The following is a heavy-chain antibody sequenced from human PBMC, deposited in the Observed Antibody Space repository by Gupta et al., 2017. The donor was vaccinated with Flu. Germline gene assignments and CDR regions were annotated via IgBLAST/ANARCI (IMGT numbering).Heavy chain of an antibody. CDR3: SKGVGGSQLGVLEY. V-gene: IGHV3-9*01. CDR1: GFTYDDFA. J-gene: IGHJ4*02. CDR2: LNWFGDKI. Sequence: EVQLVESGGGFVQSGRSLRLSCVGSGFTYDDFAMHWVRQAPGKGLEWGSSLNWFGDKIEYADAGRGRFTIYRDNAKNALFLQMKSLRGEDTAVYYCSKGVGGSQLGVLEYWGQGTLVTVSS. D-gene: IGHD3-3*01.